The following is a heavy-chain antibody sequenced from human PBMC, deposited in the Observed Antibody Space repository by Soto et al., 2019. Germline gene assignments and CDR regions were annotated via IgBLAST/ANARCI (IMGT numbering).Heavy chain of an antibody. CDR2: IYYSGST. Sequence: PSETLSLTCTVSGGSISSSSYYWGWIRQPPGKGLEWIGNIYYSGSTYYNPSLKSRVTISVDTSKDQFSLKLSSVTAADTAVYYCARRQYGFGFGYWGQGTLVTVSS. CDR1: GGSISSSSYY. D-gene: IGHD2-2*01. V-gene: IGHV4-39*01. CDR3: ARRQYGFGFGY. J-gene: IGHJ4*02.